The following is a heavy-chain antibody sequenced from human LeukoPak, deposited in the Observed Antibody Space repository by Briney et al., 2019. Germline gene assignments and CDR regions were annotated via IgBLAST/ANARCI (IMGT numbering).Heavy chain of an antibody. J-gene: IGHJ4*02. CDR2: IYTSGSI. Sequence: SETLSLTCTVSGGSISSYYWSWIRQPAGKGLEWIGRIYTSGSINYNASLKSRVSMSVDTSKNQFSLKLSSVTAADTAVFYCARENSGSYREFDYWGQGTLVTVSS. CDR3: ARENSGSYREFDY. CDR1: GGSISSYY. D-gene: IGHD1-26*01. V-gene: IGHV4-4*07.